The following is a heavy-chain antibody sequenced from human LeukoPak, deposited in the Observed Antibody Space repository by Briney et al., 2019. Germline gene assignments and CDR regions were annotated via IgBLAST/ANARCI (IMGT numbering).Heavy chain of an antibody. CDR3: ASLGISGSYSGGPFGY. CDR2: IYPGDSDT. J-gene: IGHJ4*02. Sequence: GESLKISCKGSGYSFTNYWIGWVRQMPGKGLEWMGIIYPGDSDTRYSPSFQGQVTISADKSISTAYLQWSSPKASDTAMYYCASLGISGSYSGGPFGYWGQGTLVTVSS. V-gene: IGHV5-51*01. CDR1: GYSFTNYW. D-gene: IGHD1-26*01.